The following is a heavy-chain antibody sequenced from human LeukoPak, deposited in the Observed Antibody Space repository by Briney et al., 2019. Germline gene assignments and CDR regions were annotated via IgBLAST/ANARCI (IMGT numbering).Heavy chain of an antibody. J-gene: IGHJ6*02. D-gene: IGHD1-26*01. CDR1: GYTFSDYY. Sequence: ASVKVSYKASGYTFSDYYINWVRRAPGQGLEWMGWIHPNGGAATYTQKFQGRVTMTRDTSINTAYMELSRLRSDDTAVYYCARDRGGGRPGWYNGMDVWGQGTTVIVSS. CDR3: ARDRGGGRPGWYNGMDV. V-gene: IGHV1-2*02. CDR2: IHPNGGAA.